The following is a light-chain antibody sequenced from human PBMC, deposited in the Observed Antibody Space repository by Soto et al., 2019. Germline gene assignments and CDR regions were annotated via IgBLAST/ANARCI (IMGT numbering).Light chain of an antibody. Sequence: EIVLTQSPGTLSLSPGERATLSCRASQSVTSSYLAWYQQKPGQAPRLFIYGASNRATGIPDRFSGSGSGTDFTLTISRLEPEDFAVYYCQRYGSSPRTFGQGTKVEIK. CDR1: QSVTSSY. V-gene: IGKV3-20*01. J-gene: IGKJ1*01. CDR2: GAS. CDR3: QRYGSSPRT.